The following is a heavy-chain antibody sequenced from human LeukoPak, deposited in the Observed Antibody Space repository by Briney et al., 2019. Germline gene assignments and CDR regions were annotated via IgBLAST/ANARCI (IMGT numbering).Heavy chain of an antibody. D-gene: IGHD3-16*01. Sequence: PSQTLSLTCTVSGGSISSGDYYWSWIRQPPGKGLEWIGYIYYSRSTYYNPSLKSRVTISVDTSKNQFSLKLSSVTAADTAVYYCARERSGGGNYFDYWGQGTLVTVSS. CDR3: ARERSGGGNYFDY. J-gene: IGHJ4*02. CDR2: IYYSRST. CDR1: GGSISSGDYY. V-gene: IGHV4-30-4*01.